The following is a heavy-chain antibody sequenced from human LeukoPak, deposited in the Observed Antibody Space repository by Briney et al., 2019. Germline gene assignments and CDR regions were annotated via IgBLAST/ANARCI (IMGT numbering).Heavy chain of an antibody. CDR2: IYSGGTT. J-gene: IGHJ4*02. Sequence: GGSLRLSCAASGFSVSSSYMSWVRQAPGKGLEWVSVIYSGGTTYYADSVEGRFTISRDNSKNTLDLQMNSLRAEDTAVYYCARGTHCSSTSCSVYWGQGTLVTVSS. V-gene: IGHV3-53*01. CDR3: ARGTHCSSTSCSVY. CDR1: GFSVSSSY. D-gene: IGHD2-2*01.